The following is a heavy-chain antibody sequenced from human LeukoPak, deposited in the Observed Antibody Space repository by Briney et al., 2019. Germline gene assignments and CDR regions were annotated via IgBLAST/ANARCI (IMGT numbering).Heavy chain of an antibody. CDR1: GGSISSGGYY. CDR3: GRGYYDSSCYSLWGYDY. J-gene: IGHJ4*02. CDR2: IYYSGST. Sequence: SETLSLTCTVSGGSISSGGYYWSWIRQHPGKGLEWIGYIYYSGSTYYNPSLKSRVTISVDTSKNQFSLKLSSVTAADTAAYYCGRGYYDSSCYSLWGYDYWGQGTLVTVSS. V-gene: IGHV4-31*03. D-gene: IGHD3-22*01.